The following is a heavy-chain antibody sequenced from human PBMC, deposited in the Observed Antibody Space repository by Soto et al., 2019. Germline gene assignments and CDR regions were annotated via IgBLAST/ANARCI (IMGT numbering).Heavy chain of an antibody. CDR2: ISGSGGST. Sequence: PGGSLRLSCAASGFTFSSYAMSWVRQAPGKGLEWVSAISGSGGSTYYADSVKGRFTISRDNSKNTLYLQMNSLRAEDTAVYYCAKYWGPGPGSYFANWFDPWGQGTLVTVSS. CDR3: AKYWGPGPGSYFANWFDP. CDR1: GFTFSSYA. J-gene: IGHJ5*02. D-gene: IGHD3-10*01. V-gene: IGHV3-23*01.